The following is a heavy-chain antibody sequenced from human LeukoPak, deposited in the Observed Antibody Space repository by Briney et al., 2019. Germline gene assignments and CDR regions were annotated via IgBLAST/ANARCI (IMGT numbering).Heavy chain of an antibody. CDR3: ARVHTTGYFPHYSYYYMDV. J-gene: IGHJ6*03. D-gene: IGHD3-9*01. CDR2: IYTSGST. V-gene: IGHV4-4*07. Sequence: SETLSLTXTVSGDSISSYYWSWIRQPAGRGLEWIGRIYTSGSTNYNPSLKSRVTMSVDTSKNQFSLKLSSVTAADTAVYYCARVHTTGYFPHYSYYYMDVWGRGTTVTVSS. CDR1: GDSISSYY.